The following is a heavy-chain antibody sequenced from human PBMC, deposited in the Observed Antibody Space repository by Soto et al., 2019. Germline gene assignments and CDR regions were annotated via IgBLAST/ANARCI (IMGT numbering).Heavy chain of an antibody. V-gene: IGHV4-59*01. CDR3: ARGYDFWSGYYLYYYYGMDV. J-gene: IGHJ6*02. Sequence: SETLSLTCTVSGGSISSYYWSWIRQPPGKGLEWIGYIYYSGSTNYNPSLKSRVTISVDTSKNQFSLKLSSVTAADTAVYYCARGYDFWSGYYLYYYYGMDVWGQGTTVTVSS. CDR2: IYYSGST. CDR1: GGSISSYY. D-gene: IGHD3-3*01.